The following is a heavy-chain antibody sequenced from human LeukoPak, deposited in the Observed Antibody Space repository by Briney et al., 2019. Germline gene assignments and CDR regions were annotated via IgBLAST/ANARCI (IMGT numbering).Heavy chain of an antibody. V-gene: IGHV1-2*02. CDR1: GYTFTGYC. CDR2: INPNSGGT. D-gene: IGHD6-13*01. Sequence: GASVNVSCKASGYTFTGYCMNCVRQAPGQGLEWMGWINPNSGGTYYAQKFQGRGTMTRDTFISTAYMELSRLTSDDTAVYYCASTLAAGTSYFDYWGQGTLVTVSS. CDR3: ASTLAAGTSYFDY. J-gene: IGHJ4*02.